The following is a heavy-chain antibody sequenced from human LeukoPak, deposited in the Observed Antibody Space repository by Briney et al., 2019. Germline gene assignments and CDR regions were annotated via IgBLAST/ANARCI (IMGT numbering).Heavy chain of an antibody. D-gene: IGHD3-22*01. CDR2: ISSSSSYI. J-gene: IGHJ3*02. V-gene: IGHV3-21*01. Sequence: PGGSLRLSCAASGFTFSSYSMNWVRQAPGKGLEWVSSISSSSSYIYYADSLKGRFTISRDNAKNSLYLQMNSLRAENTALYYCARVSSGYYGAFDIWGQGTMVTVSS. CDR3: ARVSSGYYGAFDI. CDR1: GFTFSSYS.